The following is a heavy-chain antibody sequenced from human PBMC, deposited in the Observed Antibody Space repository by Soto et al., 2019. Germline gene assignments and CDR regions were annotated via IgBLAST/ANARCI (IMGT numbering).Heavy chain of an antibody. CDR1: WYSFTTYW. CDR3: ARLYYGSGNYYLY. J-gene: IGHJ4*02. CDR2: IDPSDSYT. Sequence: GESLKISCKGSWYSFTTYWISWVRQMPGKGLEWMGRIDPSDSYTNYSPSLQGHVTISADKSISTAYLQWSSLKASDTAMYYCARLYYGSGNYYLYWGQGTLVTVSS. V-gene: IGHV5-10-1*01. D-gene: IGHD3-10*01.